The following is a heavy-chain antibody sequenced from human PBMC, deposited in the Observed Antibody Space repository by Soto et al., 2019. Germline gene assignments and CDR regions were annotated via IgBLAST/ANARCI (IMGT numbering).Heavy chain of an antibody. V-gene: IGHV3-30-3*01. D-gene: IGHD3-9*01. J-gene: IGHJ5*02. CDR2: ISYDGSNK. CDR1: GFTFSSYA. CDR3: ARDYDILTGYSNWFDP. Sequence: GGSLRLSCAASGFTFSSYAMHWVRQAPGKGLEWVAVISYDGSNKYYADSVKGRFTISRDNSKNTLYLQMNSLRAEDTAVYYCARDYDILTGYSNWFDPWGQGTLVTVSS.